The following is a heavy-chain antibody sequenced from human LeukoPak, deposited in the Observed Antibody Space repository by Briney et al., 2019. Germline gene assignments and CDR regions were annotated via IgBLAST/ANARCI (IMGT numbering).Heavy chain of an antibody. CDR2: MSYGGSNK. V-gene: IGHV3-30*03. J-gene: IGHJ4*02. Sequence: GTSLRLSCAASGFTFSTYGMHWVRQAPGKGLEWVAVMSYGGSNKFYADSVKGRSPIPRENSKNTLYLQMNSRRAEDTAVYYWARGVVAAIHLADYWGQGTLVTVSS. CDR1: GFTFSTYG. D-gene: IGHD2-15*01. CDR3: ARGVVAAIHLADY.